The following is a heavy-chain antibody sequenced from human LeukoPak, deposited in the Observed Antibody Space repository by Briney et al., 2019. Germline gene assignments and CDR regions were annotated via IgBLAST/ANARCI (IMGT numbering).Heavy chain of an antibody. Sequence: IXXVRQAPGQXXXWXXXXIPILGIANYAQKFQGRVTITADKSTSTAYMELSSLRSEDTAVYYCARGPSYGSGSYSPWYYYGMDVWGQGTTVTVSS. D-gene: IGHD3-10*01. V-gene: IGHV1-69*04. J-gene: IGHJ6*02. CDR3: ARGPSYGSGSYSPWYYYGMDV. CDR2: XIPILGIA.